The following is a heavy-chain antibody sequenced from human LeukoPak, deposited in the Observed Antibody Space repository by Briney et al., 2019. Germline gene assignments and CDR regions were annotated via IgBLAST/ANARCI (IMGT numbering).Heavy chain of an antibody. V-gene: IGHV3-23*01. D-gene: IGHD3-22*01. J-gene: IGHJ4*02. Sequence: PGGSLRLSCAASGFTFSSYAMSWVRQAPGKGLEWVSAVSGSGGSTYYADSVKGRFTISRDHSKNTLYLRMNSLRAEDTAVYYCARVPTEWYYDSSGLWYFDYWGQGTLVTVSS. CDR3: ARVPTEWYYDSSGLWYFDY. CDR2: VSGSGGST. CDR1: GFTFSSYA.